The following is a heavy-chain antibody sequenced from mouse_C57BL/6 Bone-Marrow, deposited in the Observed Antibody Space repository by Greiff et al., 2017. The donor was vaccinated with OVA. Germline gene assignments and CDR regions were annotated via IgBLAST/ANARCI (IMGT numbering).Heavy chain of an antibody. CDR2: ISNGGGST. J-gene: IGHJ4*01. CDR1: GFTFSDYY. CDR3: ARPFYGIPYYYAMDY. V-gene: IGHV5-12*01. Sequence: EVKLVESGGGLVQPGGSLKLSCAASGFTFSDYYMYWVRQTPEKRLEWVAYISNGGGSTYYPYTVKGRFTISRDNAKNTLYLQMSRLKSEDTAMYDCARPFYGIPYYYAMDYWGQGTSVTVSS. D-gene: IGHD2-1*01.